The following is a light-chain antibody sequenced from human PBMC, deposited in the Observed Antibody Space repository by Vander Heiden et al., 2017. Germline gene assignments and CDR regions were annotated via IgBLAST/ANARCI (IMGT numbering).Light chain of an antibody. CDR1: QSVNNNY. Sequence: VLTQSPGTLSLSPGERATLSCRASQSVNNNYLAWYQQEPGQAPRLLIDGASSRATGIPDRFSGSGSGTDFTLTISRLEPEDVAVYYCQQYAASVWTFGQGTRVEI. V-gene: IGKV3-20*01. CDR3: QQYAASVWT. J-gene: IGKJ1*01. CDR2: GAS.